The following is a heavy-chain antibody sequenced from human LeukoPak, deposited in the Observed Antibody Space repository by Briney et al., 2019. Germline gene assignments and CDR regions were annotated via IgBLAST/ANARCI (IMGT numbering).Heavy chain of an antibody. V-gene: IGHV4-59*01. J-gene: IGHJ4*02. CDR2: IYYSGST. CDR1: GGSISSYY. Sequence: SETLSLTYTVSGGSISSYYWSWIRQPPGKGLEWIGYIYYSGSTNYNPSLKSRVTISVDTSKNQFSLKLSSVTAADTAVCYCARGTGIAAAGAIDYWGQGTLVTVSS. CDR3: ARGTGIAAAGAIDY. D-gene: IGHD6-13*01.